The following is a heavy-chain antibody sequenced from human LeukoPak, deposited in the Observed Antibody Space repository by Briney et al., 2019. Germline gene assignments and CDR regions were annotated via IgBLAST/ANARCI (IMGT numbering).Heavy chain of an antibody. J-gene: IGHJ3*02. Sequence: SVKVSCKASGGTFSSYAISWVRQAPGQGLEWMGGIIPIFGTANYAQKFQGRVTMTEDTSTDTAYMELSSLRSEDTAVYYCATDYYYGSGSYVGQVPKELFYAFDIWGQGTMVTVSS. CDR3: ATDYYYGSGSYVGQVPKELFYAFDI. V-gene: IGHV1-69*06. CDR2: IIPIFGTA. CDR1: GGTFSSYA. D-gene: IGHD3-10*01.